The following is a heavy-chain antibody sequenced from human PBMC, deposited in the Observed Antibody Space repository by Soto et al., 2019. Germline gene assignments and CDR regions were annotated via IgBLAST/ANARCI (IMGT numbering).Heavy chain of an antibody. Sequence: QVQLVESGGGVVQPGRSLRLSCAASGFTFSSYGMHWVRQAPGKGLEWVAVIWYDGSNKYYADSVKGRFTISRDNSKNTLYRQMNSLRAEDTAVYYCARPRGDDSSGYEDAFDIWGQGTMVTVSS. CDR2: IWYDGSNK. D-gene: IGHD3-22*01. V-gene: IGHV3-33*01. CDR3: ARPRGDDSSGYEDAFDI. J-gene: IGHJ3*02. CDR1: GFTFSSYG.